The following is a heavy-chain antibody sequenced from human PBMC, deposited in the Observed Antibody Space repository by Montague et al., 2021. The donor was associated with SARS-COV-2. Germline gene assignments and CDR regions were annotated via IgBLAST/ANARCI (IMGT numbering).Heavy chain of an antibody. D-gene: IGHD3-10*01. J-gene: IGHJ6*02. V-gene: IGHV4-34*01. CDR3: ARVRYYGSGTSLGVDV. CDR1: GGSFSGYY. Sequence: SETLSLTCAVYGGSFSGYYWSWIRQPPGKGLEWIGEINHSGSTNHNPSLKSRVTISVDTSKNQFSLKLSSVTAADTAVYYCARVRYYGSGTSLGVDVWGQGTTVTVSS. CDR2: INHSGST.